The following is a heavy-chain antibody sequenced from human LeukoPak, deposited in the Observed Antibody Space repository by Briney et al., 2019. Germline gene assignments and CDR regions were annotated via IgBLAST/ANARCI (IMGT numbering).Heavy chain of an antibody. CDR3: ARAEDTSGRGVPYICDY. D-gene: IGHD3-10*01. J-gene: IGHJ4*02. CDR1: GGSISSYY. CDR2: IYYSGST. V-gene: IGHV4-59*01. Sequence: SETLSLTCTVSGGSISSYYRSWIRQPPGKGLEWIGYIYYSGSTNYNTSLKSRVTISVDTSKNQSSLKLSSVTAADTAVYYCARAEDTSGRGVPYICDYWGQGTLVTVSS.